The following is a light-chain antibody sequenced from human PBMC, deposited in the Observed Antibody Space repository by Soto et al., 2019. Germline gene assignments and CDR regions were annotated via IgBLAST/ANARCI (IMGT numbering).Light chain of an antibody. V-gene: IGKV3-11*01. CDR2: DAS. CDR3: QHRTNWPPVT. Sequence: EIVLTQSPATLSLSPGERAALSCRASQSVGSHLACYQQKPGQPPRLLIYDASNRATGIPARFSGSGSGTDFTLTIISLEPEDFAVYYCQHRTNWPPVTFGQGTRLEIK. CDR1: QSVGSH. J-gene: IGKJ5*01.